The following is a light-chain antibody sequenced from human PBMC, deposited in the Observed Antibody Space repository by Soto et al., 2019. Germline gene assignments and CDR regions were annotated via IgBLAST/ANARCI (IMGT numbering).Light chain of an antibody. V-gene: IGKV1-39*01. CDR2: AAS. CDR3: QQSYSTPIT. CDR1: QSISSY. J-gene: IGKJ5*01. Sequence: DIQMTQSPSSLSASVVDIVTINFLASQSISSYLNWYQQKPGKAPKLLIYAASSLQSGVPSRFSGSGSGTDFTLTISSLQPEDFATYYCQQSYSTPITCGQGTRREIK.